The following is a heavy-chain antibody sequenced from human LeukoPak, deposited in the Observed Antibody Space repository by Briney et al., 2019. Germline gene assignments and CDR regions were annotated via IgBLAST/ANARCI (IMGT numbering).Heavy chain of an antibody. Sequence: ASVKVSCKASGGTFSSYAISWVRQAPGHGLEWMGGIIPIFGTANYAQKFQGRVTITADESTSTAYMELSSLRSEDTAVYYCNVVVAATVLDYWGQGTLVTVSS. CDR2: IIPIFGTA. V-gene: IGHV1-69*13. CDR3: NVVVAATVLDY. CDR1: GGTFSSYA. D-gene: IGHD2-15*01. J-gene: IGHJ4*02.